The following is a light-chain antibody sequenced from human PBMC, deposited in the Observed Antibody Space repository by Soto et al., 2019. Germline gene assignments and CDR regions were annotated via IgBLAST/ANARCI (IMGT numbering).Light chain of an antibody. J-gene: IGKJ1*01. Sequence: EIVLTQSPGPLSLSPGEIATLSCRASPSVSSRSLAWYQQKRGQAPRLLIHDASSRATGIPDRFSGSGSGTDFTLAISSLEPEDFAVYYCQQYGGSPRTFGQGTKVEV. CDR1: PSVSSRS. CDR2: DAS. CDR3: QQYGGSPRT. V-gene: IGKV3-20*01.